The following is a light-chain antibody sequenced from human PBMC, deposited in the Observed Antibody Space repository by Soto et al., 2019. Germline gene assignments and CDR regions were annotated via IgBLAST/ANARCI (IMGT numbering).Light chain of an antibody. CDR3: SSYTRSSTYV. CDR2: DVS. V-gene: IGLV2-14*01. J-gene: IGLJ1*01. CDR1: TGVGGGYNY. Sequence: PASVLGLPGRPIPCPPLGTTGVGGGYNYVSWYRQHPGRAPRLMIYDVSNRPSGVSNRFSGSKSGNTASLTISGLQAEDEADYYCSSYTRSSTYVFGTGTKVTVL.